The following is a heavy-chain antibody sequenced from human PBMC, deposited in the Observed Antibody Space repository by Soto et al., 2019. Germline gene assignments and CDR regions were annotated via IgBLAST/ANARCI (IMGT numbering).Heavy chain of an antibody. CDR3: ARDEESDDSSGYYYLH. V-gene: IGHV3-33*01. CDR2: IWYDGSNK. D-gene: IGHD3-22*01. J-gene: IGHJ4*02. CDR1: GFTFSSYG. Sequence: QVQLVESGGGVVQPGRSLRLSCAASGFTFSSYGMHWVRQAPGKGLEWVAVIWYDGSNKYYADSVKGRFTISRDNSKNTLYLQMNSLRAEDTAVYYCARDEESDDSSGYYYLHWGQGTLVTVSS.